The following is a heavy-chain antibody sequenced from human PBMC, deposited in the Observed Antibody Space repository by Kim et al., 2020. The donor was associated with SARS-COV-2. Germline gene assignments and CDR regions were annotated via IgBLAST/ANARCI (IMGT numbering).Heavy chain of an antibody. CDR1: GYTFTSNH. V-gene: IGHV1-46*01. J-gene: IGHJ4*02. CDR3: SRDLSGAWTFDY. Sequence: ASVKVSCKASGYTFTSNHMHWVRQAPGQGLEWMGMITPRGDITNYSQRFQARLSLTTDTSMSTVYMELNSLRSEDTAVYFCSRDLSGAWTFDYWGQGTLVTVSS. CDR2: ITPRGDIT. D-gene: IGHD2-21*02.